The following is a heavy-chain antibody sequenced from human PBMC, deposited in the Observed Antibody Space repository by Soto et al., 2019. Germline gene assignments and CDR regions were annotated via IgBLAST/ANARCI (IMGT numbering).Heavy chain of an antibody. CDR3: ARVRAYYDFWSGEKNWFDP. Sequence: QVQLQESGPGLVKASQTLSLTCTVSGGSISSGDYYWSWIRQPPGKGLEWIGYIYYSGSTYYNPSLKSRVTISVDTSKNQFSLKLSSVTAADTAVYYCARVRAYYDFWSGEKNWFDPWGQGTLVTVSS. D-gene: IGHD3-3*01. V-gene: IGHV4-30-4*01. CDR1: GGSISSGDYY. J-gene: IGHJ5*02. CDR2: IYYSGST.